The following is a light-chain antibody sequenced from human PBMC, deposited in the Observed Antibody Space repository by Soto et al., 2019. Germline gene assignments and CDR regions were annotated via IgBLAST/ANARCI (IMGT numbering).Light chain of an antibody. CDR1: SSDIGAGYD. CDR2: SNI. V-gene: IGLV1-40*01. CDR3: QSYDSSLGGSKGV. J-gene: IGLJ3*02. Sequence: QSVLTQPPSMSGAPGQRVTISCTGSSSDIGAGYDVHWYQQFPGTAPKLLIYSNINRPSGVPDRFSGSKSGTSASLAITGLQAEDEADYYCQSYDSSLGGSKGVFGGGTKDTVL.